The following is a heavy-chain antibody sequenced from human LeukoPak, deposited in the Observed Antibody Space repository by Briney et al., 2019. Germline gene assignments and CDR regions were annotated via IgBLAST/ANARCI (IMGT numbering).Heavy chain of an antibody. CDR1: GFTFSSYA. D-gene: IGHD3-22*01. CDR3: AKEVRPDYDSSSPSDY. CDR2: ISGSGGST. V-gene: IGHV3-23*01. J-gene: IGHJ4*02. Sequence: GGSLRLSCAASGFTFSSYAMSWVRQAPGKGLEWVSAISGSGGSTYYAESLKGRFTISRDNSKNTLYLQMNSLRAEDTAVYYCAKEVRPDYDSSSPSDYWGQGTLVTVSS.